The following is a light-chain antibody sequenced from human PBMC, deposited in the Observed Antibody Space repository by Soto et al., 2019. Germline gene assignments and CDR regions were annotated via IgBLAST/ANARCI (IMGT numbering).Light chain of an antibody. CDR2: GAS. CDR1: QSVSSSY. Sequence: EIVFTPSPVTLSLSPGERATPSRRASQSVSSSYLAWYQQKPGQAPRLLIYGASSRATGIPDRFSGSGSGTDFTLTISRLEPEDFAVYYCQQYGSSPRTFGQGTKVDIK. CDR3: QQYGSSPRT. V-gene: IGKV3-20*01. J-gene: IGKJ1*01.